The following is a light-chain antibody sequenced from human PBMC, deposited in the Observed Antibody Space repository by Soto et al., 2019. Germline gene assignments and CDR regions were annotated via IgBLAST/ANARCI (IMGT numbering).Light chain of an antibody. V-gene: IGLV2-8*01. CDR2: RVS. CDR3: GSNVGLNTYV. CDR1: VTDVGQYNY. Sequence: QSVLTQPPSASGSPGQSVTISCTGAVTDVGQYNYVSWYQQXPGKSPKLLLHRVSRRPSGVPARFSRSKSGNTASLTVSALQAEDEADYYCGSNVGLNTYVFGPGTKVTV. J-gene: IGLJ1*01.